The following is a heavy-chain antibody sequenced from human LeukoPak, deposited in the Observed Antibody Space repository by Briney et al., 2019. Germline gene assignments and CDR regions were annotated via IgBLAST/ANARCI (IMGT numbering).Heavy chain of an antibody. V-gene: IGHV4-38-2*01. J-gene: IGHJ6*03. D-gene: IGHD3-3*01. Sequence: LRLSCAASGFTFSDYYMSWIRQPPGKGLEWIGSIYYSGSTYYNPSLKSRVTISVDTSKNQFSLKLSSVTAADTAVYYCARIRFLEWLLVYYYYYMDVWGKGTTVTVSS. CDR1: GFTFSDYY. CDR2: IYYSGST. CDR3: ARIRFLEWLLVYYYYYMDV.